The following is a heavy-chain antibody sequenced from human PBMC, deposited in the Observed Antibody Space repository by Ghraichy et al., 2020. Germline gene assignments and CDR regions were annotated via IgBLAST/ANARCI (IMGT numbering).Heavy chain of an antibody. CDR1: GFTFSSYD. V-gene: IGHV3-13*01. Sequence: GGSLRLSCAASGFTFSSYDMHWVRQATGKGLEWVSAIGTAGDTYYPGSVKGRFTISRENAKNSLYLQMNSLRAGDTAVYYCARSPLRELRDWYFDLWGRGTLVTVSS. CDR3: ARSPLRELRDWYFDL. CDR2: IGTAGDT. J-gene: IGHJ2*01. D-gene: IGHD1-7*01.